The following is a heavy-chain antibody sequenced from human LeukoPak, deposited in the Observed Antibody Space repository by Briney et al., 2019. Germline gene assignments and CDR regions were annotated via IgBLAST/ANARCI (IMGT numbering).Heavy chain of an antibody. D-gene: IGHD3-9*01. CDR2: VFHSGST. CDR3: ASGGLVSRYLDH. CDR1: GGSINSYY. J-gene: IGHJ4*02. Sequence: SETLSLTCTVSGGSINSYYWSWIRQPPGKGLEWIGEVFHSGSTNFNPSLKSRLTMSVDESKHEFSLKLTSVTAADTAIYYCASGGLVSRYLDHWGQGTLVTVSS. V-gene: IGHV4-59*12.